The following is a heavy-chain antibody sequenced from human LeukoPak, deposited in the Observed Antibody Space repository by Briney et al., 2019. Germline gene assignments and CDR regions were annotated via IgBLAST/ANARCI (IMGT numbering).Heavy chain of an antibody. Sequence: GGSLRLSCAASGFTFSSYGMHWVRQAPGKGLEWVAFIRYDGSNKYYADSVKGRFTISRDNSKNTLYLQMNSLRAEDTAVYYCAKDRDSSGYLTLDYWGQGTLVTVSS. J-gene: IGHJ4*02. D-gene: IGHD3-22*01. CDR1: GFTFSSYG. CDR3: AKDRDSSGYLTLDY. CDR2: IRYDGSNK. V-gene: IGHV3-30*02.